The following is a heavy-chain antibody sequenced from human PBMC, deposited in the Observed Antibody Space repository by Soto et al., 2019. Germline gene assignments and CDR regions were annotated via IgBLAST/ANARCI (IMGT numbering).Heavy chain of an antibody. J-gene: IGHJ6*03. CDR1: DGSFSGDY. Sequence: PSGTLSLTCAVYDGSFSGDYWSWIRQPPGKGLEWIGEINHSGSTSYNPSLKSRVTISVDTSKNQFSLKLSSVTAADTAVYYCASIYGRRGYYYYYMDVWGKGTTVTVSS. CDR3: ASIYGRRGYYYYYMDV. CDR2: INHSGST. D-gene: IGHD4-17*01. V-gene: IGHV4-34*01.